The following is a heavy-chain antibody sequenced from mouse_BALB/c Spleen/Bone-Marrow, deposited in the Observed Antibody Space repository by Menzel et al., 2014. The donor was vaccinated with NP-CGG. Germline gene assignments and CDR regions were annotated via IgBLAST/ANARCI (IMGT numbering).Heavy chain of an antibody. D-gene: IGHD2-4*01. CDR3: AGLRPRFEFAY. J-gene: IGHJ3*01. CDR2: IDPANGNT. CDR1: GSNIKDTY. V-gene: IGHV14-3*02. Sequence: EVQLVESGAELAKPGASVKLSCTASGSNIKDTYMHWVKQRPEQGLEWIGRIDPANGNTKYDPKFQGKATITADTSSNTAYLQLSSLTSEDTAVYYCAGLRPRFEFAYWGQGTLVTVSA.